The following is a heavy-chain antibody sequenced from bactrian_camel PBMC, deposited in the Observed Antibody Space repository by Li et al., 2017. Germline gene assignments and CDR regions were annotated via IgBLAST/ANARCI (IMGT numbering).Heavy chain of an antibody. CDR2: LDSDGTT. J-gene: IGHJ4*01. Sequence: QVQLVESGGGSVQTGGSLRLSCASSESTFSTYCRAWFRQAPGKQREGVATLDSDGTTTFADSVKGRFTISRDDAKRTVYLQMDKLTVEDTAMYYCAADLLCPVGTPIKLTLRYRGQGTQVTVS. V-gene: IGHV3S53*01. D-gene: IGHD3*01. CDR1: ESTFSTYC. CDR3: AADLLCPVGTPIKLTLRY.